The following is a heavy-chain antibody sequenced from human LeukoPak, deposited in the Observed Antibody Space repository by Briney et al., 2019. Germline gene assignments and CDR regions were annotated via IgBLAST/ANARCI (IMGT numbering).Heavy chain of an antibody. J-gene: IGHJ6*02. Sequence: GGSLRLSCAASGFTVSSNYMSWVRQAPGKGLEWVSVIYSGGSTYYADSVKGRFTISRDNSKNTLYLQMNSLRAEDTAVYYCARNGAYSSSRYDLFYYYYGMDVWGQGTTVTVSS. CDR1: GFTVSSNY. D-gene: IGHD6-13*01. V-gene: IGHV3-66*01. CDR2: IYSGGST. CDR3: ARNGAYSSSRYDLFYYYYGMDV.